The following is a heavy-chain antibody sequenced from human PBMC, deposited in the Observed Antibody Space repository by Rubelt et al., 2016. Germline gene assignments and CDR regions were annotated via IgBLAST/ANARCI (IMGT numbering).Heavy chain of an antibody. CDR3: ARVFHWSGDTCREI. J-gene: IGHJ4*02. V-gene: IGHV4-34*12. CDR1: GGSFSGYY. D-gene: IGHD3-3*01. Sequence: QMQLQQWGAGLLRSSETLSLTCAVYGGSFSGYYWSWIRQPPGKGLEWIGEFIDGGSTNYNPSLKRRVTISADTSKNQFSLKLSSVTAADTAVYYCARVFHWSGDTCREIWGQGTPVIVSS. CDR2: FIDGGST.